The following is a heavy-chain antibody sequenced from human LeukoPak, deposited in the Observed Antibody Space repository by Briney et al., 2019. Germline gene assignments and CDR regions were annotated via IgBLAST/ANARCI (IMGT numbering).Heavy chain of an antibody. CDR2: ISSSGSST. Sequence: GGSLRLSCVASGITFSTYAMSWVRQAPGKGLEWVSVISSSGSSTYYADSVKGRFTISRDNSKNTLYLQMSSLRAEDTAVYYCARGIAGYCSSTSCYRGVTDWGQGTLVTVSS. V-gene: IGHV3-23*01. J-gene: IGHJ4*02. CDR1: GITFSTYA. D-gene: IGHD2-2*02. CDR3: ARGIAGYCSSTSCYRGVTD.